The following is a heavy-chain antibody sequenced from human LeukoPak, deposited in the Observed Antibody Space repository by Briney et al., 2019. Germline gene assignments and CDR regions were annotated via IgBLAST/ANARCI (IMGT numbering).Heavy chain of an antibody. CDR1: GFTFSSYA. CDR3: AKVPSPFGVVRYFDY. Sequence: GGSLRLSCAASGFTFSSYAMSWVRQAPGKGLEWVSAISGSGGSTYYADSVKGRFTISRDNSKNTLYLQMNSLRAEDTAVYYCAKVPSPFGVVRYFDYWDQGTLVTVSS. J-gene: IGHJ4*02. D-gene: IGHD3-3*01. V-gene: IGHV3-23*01. CDR2: ISGSGGST.